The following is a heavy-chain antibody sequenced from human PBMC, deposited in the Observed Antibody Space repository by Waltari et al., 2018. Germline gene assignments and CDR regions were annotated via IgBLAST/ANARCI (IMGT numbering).Heavy chain of an antibody. CDR2: IQEDGSEK. J-gene: IGHJ4*02. Sequence: EVQLVESGGGLVQPGGSLRLSCAASGFTFGSYWMSWVRQAPGKGLEWVANIQEDGSEKNYVDAVKGRVTISRDNAKNSLYLQMNSLRAEDTAVYFCARDNSSSWYFFDYWGQGTVVTVSS. CDR3: ARDNSSSWYFFDY. D-gene: IGHD6-13*01. V-gene: IGHV3-7*01. CDR1: GFTFGSYW.